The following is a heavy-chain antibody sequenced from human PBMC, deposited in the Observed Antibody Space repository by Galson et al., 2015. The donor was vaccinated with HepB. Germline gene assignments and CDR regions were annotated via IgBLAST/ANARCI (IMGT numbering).Heavy chain of an antibody. CDR3: ARMYSSSPPDYYYYGMDV. D-gene: IGHD6-6*01. CDR1: GFSLSTSGMC. CDR2: IDWDDDK. Sequence: PALVKPTQPLTLTCTFSGFSLSTSGMCVSWLRPPPGKALEWLALIDWDDDKYYSTSLKTRLTISKDTSKNQVVLTMTNMDPVDTATYYCARMYSSSPPDYYYYGMDVWGQGTTVTVSS. J-gene: IGHJ6*02. V-gene: IGHV2-70*01.